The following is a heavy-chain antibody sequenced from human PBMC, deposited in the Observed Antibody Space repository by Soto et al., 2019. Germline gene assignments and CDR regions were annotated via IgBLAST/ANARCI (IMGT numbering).Heavy chain of an antibody. CDR3: ARDPVVVVPAARGPPYGMDV. D-gene: IGHD2-2*01. Sequence: EVQLVESGGGLVQPGGSLRLSCAASGFTFTNSWMTWVRQAPGKGLEWVANIKPDGSAKNYVDSMKGRIAISRDNAKNSLYLQMNSLRVEDTAMYYCARDPVVVVPAARGPPYGMDVWGQGTTITVSS. CDR2: IKPDGSAK. V-gene: IGHV3-7*01. J-gene: IGHJ6*02. CDR1: GFTFTNSW.